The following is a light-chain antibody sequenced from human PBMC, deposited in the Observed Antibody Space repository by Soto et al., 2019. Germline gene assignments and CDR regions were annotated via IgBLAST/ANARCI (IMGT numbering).Light chain of an antibody. CDR3: QQGNSFPLS. V-gene: IGKV1-12*01. CDR1: QGISSW. Sequence: DIQMTQSPSSVSASVGDRVTITCRASQGISSWLAWYQQKPGRAPKLLIYSASSLHSGAPSRFTGSGSGTDFTLTITGLQPDDVATYYCQQGNSFPLSFGGGTKVEIK. CDR2: SAS. J-gene: IGKJ4*01.